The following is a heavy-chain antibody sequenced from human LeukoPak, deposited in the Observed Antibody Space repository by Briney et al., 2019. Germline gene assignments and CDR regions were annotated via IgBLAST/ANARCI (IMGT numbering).Heavy chain of an antibody. CDR3: ARGPYCGGDCTSYYFDY. CDR1: GYTFTSYG. V-gene: IGHV1-8*03. D-gene: IGHD2-21*02. J-gene: IGHJ4*02. Sequence: GASVKVSCKASGYTFTSYGISWVRQAPGQGLEWMGWMNPNSGNTGYAQKFQGRVTITRNTSMTTAYMELSSLRSEDTAVYYCARGPYCGGDCTSYYFDYWGQGTLVTVSS. CDR2: MNPNSGNT.